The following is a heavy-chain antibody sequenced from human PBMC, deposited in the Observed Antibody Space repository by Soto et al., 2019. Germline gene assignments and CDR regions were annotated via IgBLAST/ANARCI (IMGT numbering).Heavy chain of an antibody. J-gene: IGHJ4*02. CDR3: ARAGTGHNSGWTSELGY. Sequence: QVQLVQSGAELRKPGASVKVSCKASGYTFSSYYVHWVRQAPGQGLEWMGLINPSGVKTTYAQKFQGRVTMTRDTATTTVYMEPSGPRSEDTAVYYCARAGTGHNSGWTSELGYWGQGTLVTVSS. D-gene: IGHD5-12*01. CDR2: INPSGVKT. CDR1: GYTFSSYY. V-gene: IGHV1-46*01.